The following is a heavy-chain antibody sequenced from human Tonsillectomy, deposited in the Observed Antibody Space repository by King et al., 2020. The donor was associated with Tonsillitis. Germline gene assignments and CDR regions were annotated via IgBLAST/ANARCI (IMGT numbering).Heavy chain of an antibody. J-gene: IGHJ5*02. CDR2: IYYSGST. CDR3: ATLSWSMVRGVPWFDP. V-gene: IGHV4-39*07. Sequence: QLQESGPGLVKPSETLSLTCTVSGGSISSGSYYWGWIRQPPGKGLEWNGSIYYSGSTYYNPSLKSRVTISVDTSKNQFSLKLSSVTASDTAMYYCATLSWSMVRGVPWFDPWGQGALVTASS. CDR1: GGSISSGSYY. D-gene: IGHD3-10*01.